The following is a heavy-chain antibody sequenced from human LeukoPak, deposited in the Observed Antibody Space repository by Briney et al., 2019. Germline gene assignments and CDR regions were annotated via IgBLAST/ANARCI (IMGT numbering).Heavy chain of an antibody. D-gene: IGHD1-1*01. Sequence: GGSLRLSVAPPGFTSSSFDMHWVAHPTGKGLGWVSTIGTASDTYYPGSVEGRFTLSRDNAKNSLYLQMNSLTAGDTAVYYCARGPPRGKYYYMDVWGKGTTVTVSS. J-gene: IGHJ6*03. CDR1: GFTSSSFD. V-gene: IGHV3-13*01. CDR2: IGTASDT. CDR3: ARGPPRGKYYYMDV.